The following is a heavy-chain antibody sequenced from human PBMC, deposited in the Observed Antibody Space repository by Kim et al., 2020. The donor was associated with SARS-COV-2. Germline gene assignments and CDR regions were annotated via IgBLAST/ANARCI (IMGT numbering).Heavy chain of an antibody. V-gene: IGHV3-30*07. Sequence: DPVKGRFTIARDEPKNTVDLQMSSLRAEDTAVYYCTRKPCSGGSCFGMDVWGQGTTVTVSS. D-gene: IGHD2-15*01. CDR3: TRKPCSGGSCFGMDV. J-gene: IGHJ6*02.